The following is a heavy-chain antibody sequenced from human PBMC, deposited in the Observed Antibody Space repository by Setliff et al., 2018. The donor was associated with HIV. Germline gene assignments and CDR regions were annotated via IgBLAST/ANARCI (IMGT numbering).Heavy chain of an antibody. CDR3: ARHSPSDY. CDR1: GESFSDYY. CDR2: IPHSGST. J-gene: IGHJ4*02. Sequence: PSETLSLTCAVYGESFSDYYWSWIRQTPGKGLEWIGEIPHSGSTNYNPSLKSRVTISVDTSKNQFSLKLSSLTAADTALYYCARHSPSDYWGQGTLVTV. V-gene: IGHV4-34*01.